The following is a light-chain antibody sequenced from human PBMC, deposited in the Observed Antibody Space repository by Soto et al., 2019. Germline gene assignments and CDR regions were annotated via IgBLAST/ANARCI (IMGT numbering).Light chain of an antibody. CDR2: EVS. V-gene: IGLV2-14*01. J-gene: IGLJ1*01. CDR3: SSYSISTAYL. CDR1: SGDVGGYDY. Sequence: QSALTQPASVSGSPGQSITISCTGTSGDVGGYDYASWYQLHPGKAPKLMIFEVSNRPSGVSYRFSGSKSGNTASLTISGLQAEDEADYFCSSYSISTAYLFGTGTKVTVL.